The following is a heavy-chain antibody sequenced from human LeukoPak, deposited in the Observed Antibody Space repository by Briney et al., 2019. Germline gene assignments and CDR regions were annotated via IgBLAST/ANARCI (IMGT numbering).Heavy chain of an antibody. CDR3: ANIVVVVAATPPPGY. CDR1: GFTFSIYA. CDR2: ISGSGGST. Sequence: GGSLRLSCAASGFTFSIYAMSWVRQPPGKGLEWVSAISGSGGSTYYAASVKGRFTISRDNSKNTLYLQMNSLRAEDTAVYYSANIVVVVAATPPPGYWGQGTLVTVSS. D-gene: IGHD2-15*01. V-gene: IGHV3-23*01. J-gene: IGHJ4*02.